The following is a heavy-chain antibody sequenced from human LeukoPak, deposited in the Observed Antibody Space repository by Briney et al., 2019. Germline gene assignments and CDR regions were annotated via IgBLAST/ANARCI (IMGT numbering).Heavy chain of an antibody. Sequence: GGSLRLSCAASGFTFSSYWVSWVRQAPGKGLEWVANIKQDGSEKYYVDSVKGRFTISRDNAKNSLYLQMNSLRAEDTAVYYCAREIRFLEWLSDYWGQGTLVTVSS. J-gene: IGHJ4*02. D-gene: IGHD3-3*01. CDR1: GFTFSSYW. CDR2: IKQDGSEK. V-gene: IGHV3-7*01. CDR3: AREIRFLEWLSDY.